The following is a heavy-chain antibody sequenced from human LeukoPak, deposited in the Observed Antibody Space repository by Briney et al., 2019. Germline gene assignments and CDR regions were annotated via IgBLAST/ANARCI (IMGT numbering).Heavy chain of an antibody. J-gene: IGHJ4*02. V-gene: IGHV4-39*01. CDR1: GGSISSSSYY. CDR2: IYYSGST. CDR3: ASMGMLLYQSIDY. D-gene: IGHD2-8*01. Sequence: NPSETLSLTCTVSGGSISSSSYYWGWIRQPPGKGLEWIGSIYYSGSTYYNPSLKSRVTISVDTSKNQFSLKLSSVTAADTAVYYCASMGMLLYQSIDYWGQGTPVTVSS.